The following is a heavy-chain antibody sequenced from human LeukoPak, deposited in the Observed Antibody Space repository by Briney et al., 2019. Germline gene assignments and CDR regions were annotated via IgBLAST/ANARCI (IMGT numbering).Heavy chain of an antibody. CDR3: ARDLDYGEKSEDY. Sequence: ASLTVSYKASGFTFINYYMHWVRQAPGQGLELLGLINLSGGSTHYPQKFQDRVTMTKDTSTSTVYMELSSLRSEDTAVYYCARDLDYGEKSEDYWGQGTLVTVSS. CDR1: GFTFINYY. D-gene: IGHD4/OR15-4a*01. CDR2: INLSGGST. V-gene: IGHV1-46*01. J-gene: IGHJ4*02.